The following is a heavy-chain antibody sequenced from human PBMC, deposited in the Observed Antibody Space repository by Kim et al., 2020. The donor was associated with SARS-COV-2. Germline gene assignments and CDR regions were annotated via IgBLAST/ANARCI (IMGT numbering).Heavy chain of an antibody. J-gene: IGHJ5*02. V-gene: IGHV3-30-3*01. CDR3: AAEFSIAASRFDP. D-gene: IGHD6-6*01. CDR2: ISYDGSNK. Sequence: GGSLRLSCAASGFTFSSYAMHWVRQAPGKGLEWVAVISYDGSNKYYADSVKGRFTISRDNSKNTLYLQMNSLRAEDTAVYYCAAEFSIAASRFDPWGQGTLVTVSS. CDR1: GFTFSSYA.